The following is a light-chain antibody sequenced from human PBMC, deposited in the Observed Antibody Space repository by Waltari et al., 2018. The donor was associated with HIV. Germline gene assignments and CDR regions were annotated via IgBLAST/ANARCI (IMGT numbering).Light chain of an antibody. CDR2: RSN. Sequence: QSVLTQPPSASGTPGQRVTISCSGSSSNIGSNYVYWYRQLPGTAPKLLIYRSNQRPSGVPDRFSCSKSGTSASLAIIALRSENEADYYCAAWDASLSVWVFGGGTKLTVL. V-gene: IGLV1-47*01. CDR3: AAWDASLSVWV. J-gene: IGLJ3*02. CDR1: SSNIGSNY.